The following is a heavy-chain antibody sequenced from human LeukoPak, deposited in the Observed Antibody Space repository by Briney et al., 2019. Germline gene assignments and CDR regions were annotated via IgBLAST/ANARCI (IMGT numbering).Heavy chain of an antibody. D-gene: IGHD3-10*01. V-gene: IGHV4-38-2*01. J-gene: IGHJ4*02. CDR3: ARSRGDSLSAFDY. CDR2: IYRSGST. CDR1: GYSISSGFY. Sequence: KSSETLSLTCAVSGYSISSGFYWGWIRQPPGKGLEWIGNIYRSGSTYYNPSLKNRVPISIDTSKNQFSLKLTSVTAADTAVYYCARSRGDSLSAFDYWGQGTLVTVSS.